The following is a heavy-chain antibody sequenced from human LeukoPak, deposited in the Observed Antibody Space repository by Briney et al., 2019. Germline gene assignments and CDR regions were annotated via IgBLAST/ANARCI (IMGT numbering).Heavy chain of an antibody. CDR3: VRESMVSKPGDF. D-gene: IGHD2/OR15-2a*01. CDR2: IYSSGNV. V-gene: IGHV4-39*01. CDR1: GVSVNSRSFY. Sequence: SETLSLTCSVSGVSVNSRSFYWNWVRQAPGKGLEWIGSIYSSGNVYQSPSLQSRAAISVDASNNSFSLTLHSVTAADTGVYFCVRESMVSKPGDFWGRGTLVIVSS. J-gene: IGHJ4*02.